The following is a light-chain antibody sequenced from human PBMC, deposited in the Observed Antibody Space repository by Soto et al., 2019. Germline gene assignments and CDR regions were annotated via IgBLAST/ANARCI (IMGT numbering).Light chain of an antibody. CDR2: GAS. Sequence: EIVMTQYPPTLSLSPCERSNLSCRASQSVSSNLAWYQQKPGQAPRLLIYGASTRATGIPARFSGSGSGTEFTLTISSLQSEDFAVYYCQQYNNWPPITFGQGTRLEIK. V-gene: IGKV3-15*01. CDR1: QSVSSN. CDR3: QQYNNWPPIT. J-gene: IGKJ5*01.